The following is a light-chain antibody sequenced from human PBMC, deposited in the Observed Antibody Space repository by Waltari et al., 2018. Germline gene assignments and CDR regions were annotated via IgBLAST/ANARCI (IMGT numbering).Light chain of an antibody. V-gene: IGKV1-9*01. CDR3: QQLNSYPRT. CDR1: QGISSF. CDR2: AAS. J-gene: IGKJ1*01. Sequence: DIQLTQSPSFMSASVGDRVTLTCRASQGISSFLAWDQQKPGKAPKLLIYAASTLQSGVPSRFSGSGSGTEFTLTISSLQPEDFATYYCQQLNSYPRTFGQGTKVEIK.